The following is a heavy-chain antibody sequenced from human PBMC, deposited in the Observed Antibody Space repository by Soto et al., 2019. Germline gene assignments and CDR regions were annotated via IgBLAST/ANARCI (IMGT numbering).Heavy chain of an antibody. V-gene: IGHV4-59*01. D-gene: IGHD6-13*01. J-gene: IGHJ4*02. CDR1: GGSISSYY. CDR2: IYYSGST. Sequence: PSETLSLTCTVSGGSISSYYWSWIRQPPGKGLEWIGYIYYSGSTNYNPSLKSRVTISVDTSKNQFSLKLSSVTAADTAVYYCARGDSAAGWSFFDYWGQGALVTVSS. CDR3: ARGDSAAGWSFFDY.